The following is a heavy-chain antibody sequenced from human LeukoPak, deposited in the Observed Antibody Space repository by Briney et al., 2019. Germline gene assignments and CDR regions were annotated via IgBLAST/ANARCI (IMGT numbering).Heavy chain of an antibody. V-gene: IGHV4-4*02. CDR3: ARAGPLYYDFWSSYLTR. Sequence: SSETLSLTCAVSGGSISSSNWWSWVRQPPGKGLEWIGEIYHSGSTNYNPSLKSRVTISVDTSKNQFSLKLSSVTAADTAVYYCARAGPLYYDFWSSYLTRWGQGTLVTVSS. D-gene: IGHD3-3*01. CDR2: IYHSGST. J-gene: IGHJ4*02. CDR1: GGSISSSNW.